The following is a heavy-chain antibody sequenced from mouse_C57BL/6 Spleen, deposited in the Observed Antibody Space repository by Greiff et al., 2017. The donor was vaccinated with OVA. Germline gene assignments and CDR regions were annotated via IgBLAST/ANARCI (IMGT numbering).Heavy chain of an antibody. D-gene: IGHD2-1*01. J-gene: IGHJ4*01. CDR3: ARNEEGKGNYDYYAMDY. Sequence: VKLMESGPGLVAPSQSLSITCTVSGFSLTSYAISWVRQPPGKGLEWLGVLWTGGGTNYNSALKSRLSISKDNSKSQVFLKMNSLQTDDTARYYCARNEEGKGNYDYYAMDYWGQGTSVTVSS. CDR2: LWTGGGT. V-gene: IGHV2-9-1*01. CDR1: GFSLTSYA.